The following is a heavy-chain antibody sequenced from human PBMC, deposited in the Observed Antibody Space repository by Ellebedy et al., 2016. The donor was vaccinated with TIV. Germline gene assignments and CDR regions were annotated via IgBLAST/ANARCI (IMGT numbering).Heavy chain of an antibody. CDR2: TYPDGNT. Sequence: GESLKISCAASGFTVSSNYMSWVRQAPGKGLEWVSITYPDGNTYYADSVEGRFTISRDNSKNTLYLQMNSLRAEDTAVYYCARSRYGMDVWGQGTTVTVSS. J-gene: IGHJ6*02. CDR3: ARSRYGMDV. D-gene: IGHD1-14*01. V-gene: IGHV3-53*01. CDR1: GFTVSSNY.